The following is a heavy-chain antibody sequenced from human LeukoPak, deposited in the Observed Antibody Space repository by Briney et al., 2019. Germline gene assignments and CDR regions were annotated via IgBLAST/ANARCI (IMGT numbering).Heavy chain of an antibody. J-gene: IGHJ4*02. CDR1: GFTFSSYA. Sequence: GGSLRLSCAASGFTFSSYAMSWVRQAPGKGLEWVSSISSSSSYMYYADSVKGRFTISRDNSKNTLYLQMNSLRAEDTAVYYCAKDYIAAAGTRATGYWGQGTLVTVSS. CDR2: ISSSSSYM. V-gene: IGHV3-23*01. D-gene: IGHD6-13*01. CDR3: AKDYIAAAGTRATGY.